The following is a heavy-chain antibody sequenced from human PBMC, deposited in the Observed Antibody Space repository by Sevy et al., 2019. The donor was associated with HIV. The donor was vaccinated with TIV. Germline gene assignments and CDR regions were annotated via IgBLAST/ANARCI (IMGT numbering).Heavy chain of an antibody. CDR1: GFIFSNYG. J-gene: IGHJ4*02. Sequence: GGSLRLSCAASGFIFSNYGMHWVRQAPGKGPEWVAVISSDGSNKYYADSVEGRFTIPRDNSKNTLYLQMNGLRPDDTAVYSCAKVDGYAGPPWPDPIDYWGQGTLVTVSS. D-gene: IGHD5-12*01. CDR2: ISSDGSNK. V-gene: IGHV3-30*18. CDR3: AKVDGYAGPPWPDPIDY.